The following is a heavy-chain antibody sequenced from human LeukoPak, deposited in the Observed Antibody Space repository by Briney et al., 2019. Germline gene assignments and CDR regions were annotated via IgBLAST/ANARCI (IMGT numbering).Heavy chain of an antibody. CDR1: GGSISSYY. V-gene: IGHV4-59*08. Sequence: PSETLSLTCTVSGGSISSYYWSWIRQPPGKGLEWIGYIYYSGSTNYNPSLKSRVTISVEKSKNQFSLQLSSVTAAGAAGYYSGSTNYNPTLKSRVTISVDTSKNQFSLKLSSVTAADTAVYYCARHLSGSYYKGPNWFDPWGQGTLVTVSP. CDR2: IYYSGST. J-gene: IGHJ5*02. D-gene: IGHD3-10*01. CDR3: GSTNYNPTLKSRVTISVDTSKNQFSLKLSSVTAADTAVYYCARHLSGSYYKGPNWFDP.